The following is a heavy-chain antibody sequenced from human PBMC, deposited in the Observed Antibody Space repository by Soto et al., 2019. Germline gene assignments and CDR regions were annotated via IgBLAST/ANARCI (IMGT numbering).Heavy chain of an antibody. V-gene: IGHV5-51*01. D-gene: IGHD6-6*01. Sequence: PGESLKISCKGSGYIVANDWIAWVRQMPGKGLEWMGIIFPGDSDTRYSPSFQGQVTISADKSINTAYLQWSSLKASDTAVYYCARRVAAHPYFDFWGQGALVTVSS. CDR2: IFPGDSDT. J-gene: IGHJ4*02. CDR3: ARRVAAHPYFDF. CDR1: GYIVANDW.